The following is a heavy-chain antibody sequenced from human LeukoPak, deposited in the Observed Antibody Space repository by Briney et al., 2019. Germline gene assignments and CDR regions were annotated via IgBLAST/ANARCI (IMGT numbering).Heavy chain of an antibody. CDR2: ISGSGGST. Sequence: GGSLRLSCAASGLTFSSYAMSWVRQAPGKGLEWVSAISGSGGSTYYADSVKGRFTISRDNSKNTLYLQMNSLRAEDTAVYYCAKSFSTYYYGSGSSGYWGQGTLVTVSS. CDR3: AKSFSTYYYGSGSSGY. D-gene: IGHD3-10*01. CDR1: GLTFSSYA. V-gene: IGHV3-23*01. J-gene: IGHJ4*02.